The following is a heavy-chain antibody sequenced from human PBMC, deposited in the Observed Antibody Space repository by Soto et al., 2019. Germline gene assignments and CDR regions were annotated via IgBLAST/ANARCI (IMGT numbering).Heavy chain of an antibody. CDR2: INPNSGGT. V-gene: IGHV1-2*02. CDR1: GYTFTRYY. CDR3: ASLSLIAVAGLDAFDI. Sequence: ASVQVSCMASGYTFTRYYMHWVRQAPGQGLEWMGWINPNSGGTNYAQKFQGRVTMTRDTSISTAYMELSRLRSDDTAVYYCASLSLIAVAGLDAFDIWGQGT. J-gene: IGHJ3*02. D-gene: IGHD6-19*01.